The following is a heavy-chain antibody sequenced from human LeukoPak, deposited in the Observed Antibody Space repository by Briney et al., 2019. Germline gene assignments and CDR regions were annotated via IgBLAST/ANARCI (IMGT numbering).Heavy chain of an antibody. Sequence: SETLSLTCTVSGGSISSYYWSWIRQPPGKGLEWIGYIYYSGSTNYNPFLKRRVSTSVDTSKNQFFLKLSSVTAADTAVYYCARTNGATYDYVWGSYRPYYFDYWGQGTLVTVSS. CDR3: ARTNGATYDYVWGSYRPYYFDY. CDR1: GGSISSYY. D-gene: IGHD3-16*02. J-gene: IGHJ4*02. V-gene: IGHV4-59*01. CDR2: IYYSGST.